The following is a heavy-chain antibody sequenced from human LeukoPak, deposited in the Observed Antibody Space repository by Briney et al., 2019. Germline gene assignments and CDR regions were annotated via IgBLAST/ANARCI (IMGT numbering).Heavy chain of an antibody. Sequence: SETLSLTCTVSGGSISSGDYYWSWLRQPPGKGLEWIGYIYYSGSTYYNPSLKSRVTISVDTSKNQFSLKLSSVTAADTAVYYCARVMATFYYYYMDVWGKGTTVTVSS. V-gene: IGHV4-30-4*08. J-gene: IGHJ6*03. CDR1: GGSISSGDYY. CDR3: ARVMATFYYYYMDV. D-gene: IGHD5-12*01. CDR2: IYYSGST.